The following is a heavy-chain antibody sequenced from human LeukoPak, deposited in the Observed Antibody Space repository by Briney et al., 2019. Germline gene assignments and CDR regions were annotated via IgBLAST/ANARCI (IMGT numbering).Heavy chain of an antibody. D-gene: IGHD2-15*01. CDR1: GFTFNTYT. V-gene: IGHV3-21*01. Sequence: GGSLRLSCAASGFTFNTYTMNWFRQAPGQGLEWVSSITASSTAIYSADSVKGRFTISRDNAKNSLYLQMNSLRAEDTAVYYCARDITTMVVAVSRLFGDAFDIWGQGTMVTVSS. CDR2: ITASSTAI. J-gene: IGHJ3*02. CDR3: ARDITTMVVAVSRLFGDAFDI.